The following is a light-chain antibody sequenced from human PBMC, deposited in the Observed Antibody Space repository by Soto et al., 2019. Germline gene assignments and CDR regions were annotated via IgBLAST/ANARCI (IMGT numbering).Light chain of an antibody. V-gene: IGKV1-5*03. J-gene: IGKJ1*01. CDR2: KAS. CDR1: QSFSDY. Sequence: DIQMTQAPSSLSASVWDRITIACRASQSFSDYVAWYQQKPGRAPELLSYKASYLQSGVPSRFSGSGSGTEFTLTISSRQPADFATYYCQQYNMPAWAFGQGTKVDI. CDR3: QQYNMPAWA.